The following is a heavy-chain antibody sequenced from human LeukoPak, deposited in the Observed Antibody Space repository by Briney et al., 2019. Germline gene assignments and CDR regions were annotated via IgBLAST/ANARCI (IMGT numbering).Heavy chain of an antibody. J-gene: IGHJ2*01. CDR3: ARDQGSMIVVRTTKWYFDL. V-gene: IGHV3-7*01. D-gene: IGHD3-22*01. Sequence: AGSLSLSCAASGLTFSNYWWSWIRQAPGKGLEWLANINQDGSEKYYVDSVKGRFTIARNNGKNFLYIQINRMRADDPAVYYCARDQGSMIVVRTTKWYFDLWGRGTLVTVSS. CDR1: GLTFSNYW. CDR2: INQDGSEK.